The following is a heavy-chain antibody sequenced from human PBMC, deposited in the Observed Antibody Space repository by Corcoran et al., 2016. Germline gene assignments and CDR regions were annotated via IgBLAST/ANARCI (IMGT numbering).Heavy chain of an antibody. V-gene: IGHV4-4*07. D-gene: IGHD6-19*01. Sequence: QVQLQESGPGLVKPSETLSLTCTVSGGSISSYYWSWIRQPAGKGLEWIGRIYTSGSTNYNPSLKSRVTMSVDTSKNQFSLKLSSVTAADTAVDYCARDFGVAGTYYYYGMDVWGQGTTVTVSS. J-gene: IGHJ6*02. CDR2: IYTSGST. CDR3: ARDFGVAGTYYYYGMDV. CDR1: GGSISSYY.